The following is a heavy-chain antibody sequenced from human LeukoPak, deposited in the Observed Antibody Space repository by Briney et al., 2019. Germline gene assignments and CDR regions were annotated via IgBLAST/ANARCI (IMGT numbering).Heavy chain of an antibody. CDR1: GGSINSDDW. V-gene: IGHV4-4*02. CDR3: ARDPLSTAYYFDY. J-gene: IGHJ4*02. Sequence: PSETLSLTCAVSGGSINSDDWWSWVRQSPGKGLEWIGAIYHRSGTPTYNPSLKSQVTISVDTSKNQFSLKLSSVTAADTAVYYCARDPLSTAYYFDYWGQGTLVTVSS. CDR2: IYHRSGTP.